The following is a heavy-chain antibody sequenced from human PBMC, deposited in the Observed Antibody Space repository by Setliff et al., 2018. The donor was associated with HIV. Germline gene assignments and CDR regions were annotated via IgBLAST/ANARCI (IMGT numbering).Heavy chain of an antibody. D-gene: IGHD3-9*01. V-gene: IGHV1-69*13. CDR2: IIPIFGTA. J-gene: IGHJ4*02. CDR1: GGSFSSYA. CDR3: ARAGRPYDILTGYYSWYFDY. Sequence: ASVKVSCKASGGSFSSYAISWVRQAPGQGLEWMGGIIPIFGTADYAQMFQGRVTITADESTSTAYMELSSLRSEDTAIYYCARAGRPYDILTGYYSWYFDYWGQGTLVTVSS.